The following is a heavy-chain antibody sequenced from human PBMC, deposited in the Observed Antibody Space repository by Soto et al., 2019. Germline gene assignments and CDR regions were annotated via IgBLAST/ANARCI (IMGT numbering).Heavy chain of an antibody. CDR1: GLTFSNYY. CDR2: VNEDGSEK. V-gene: IGHV3-7*01. D-gene: IGHD3-16*01. J-gene: IGHJ4*02. CDR3: AKWGRAGSDY. Sequence: EVQLVESGGGLVQPGGSLRLSCAASGLTFSNYYMSWVRQAQGKGLEWVANVNEDGSEKYYVDSVKGRFTVSRDNARNSLYLQLNSLSAADTALYYSAKWGRAGSDYWGQGTLVTVSS.